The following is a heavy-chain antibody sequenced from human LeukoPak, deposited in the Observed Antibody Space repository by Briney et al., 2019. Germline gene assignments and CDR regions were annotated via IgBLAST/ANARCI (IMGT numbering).Heavy chain of an antibody. Sequence: SVKVSCKASGGTFSSYAISWVRQAPGQGLEWMGGIIPIFGTANYAQKFQGRVTITADESTSTAYMELSSLRSEDTAVYYCARGGYGDYYYYYMDVWGKGTTVTISS. V-gene: IGHV1-69*13. CDR1: GGTFSSYA. CDR2: IIPIFGTA. J-gene: IGHJ6*03. D-gene: IGHD4-17*01. CDR3: ARGGYGDYYYYYMDV.